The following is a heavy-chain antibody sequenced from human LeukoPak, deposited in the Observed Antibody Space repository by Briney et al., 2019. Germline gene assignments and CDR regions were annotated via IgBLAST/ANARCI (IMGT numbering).Heavy chain of an antibody. Sequence: SETLSLTCTVSGGSISSGGYYWSWIRQPPGKGLEWIGYIYHSGSTYYNPSLKSRVTITVDRSKNQFSLKLSSVTAADTAVYYCARAHITIFGVAIKSYYFDYWGQGTLVTVSS. CDR3: ARAHITIFGVAIKSYYFDY. D-gene: IGHD3-3*01. CDR1: GGSISSGGYY. CDR2: IYHSGST. J-gene: IGHJ4*02. V-gene: IGHV4-30-2*01.